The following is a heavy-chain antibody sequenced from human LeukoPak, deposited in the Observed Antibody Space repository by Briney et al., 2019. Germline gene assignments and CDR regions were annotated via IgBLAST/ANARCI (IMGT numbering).Heavy chain of an antibody. Sequence: SETLSLTCTVSGGSISSGDYYWSWIRQPPGKGLEWIGYIYYSGSTNYNPSLKSRVTISVDTSKNQFSLKLSSVTAADTAVYYCASFEAAAGRFDYWGQGTLVTVSS. CDR1: GGSISSGDYY. CDR3: ASFEAAAGRFDY. CDR2: IYYSGST. D-gene: IGHD6-13*01. J-gene: IGHJ4*02. V-gene: IGHV4-61*08.